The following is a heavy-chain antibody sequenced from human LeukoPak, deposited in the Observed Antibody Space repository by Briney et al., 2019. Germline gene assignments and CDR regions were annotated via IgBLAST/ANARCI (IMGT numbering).Heavy chain of an antibody. CDR3: AGLVGATTWGSFDY. D-gene: IGHD1-26*01. CDR1: GYTFDDHG. CDR2: INWNGEST. Sequence: GGSLRLSCAGSGYTFDDHGMSWVRQAPGKGLEWVSGINWNGESTGYADSVKGRFTISRDNAKNSLFLQMNSLRAEDTALYHCAGLVGATTWGSFDYWGQGTLVTVSS. V-gene: IGHV3-20*01. J-gene: IGHJ4*02.